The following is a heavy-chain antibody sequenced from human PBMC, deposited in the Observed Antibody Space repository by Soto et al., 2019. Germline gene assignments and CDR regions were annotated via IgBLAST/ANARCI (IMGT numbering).Heavy chain of an antibody. J-gene: IGHJ6*02. CDR2: MYFGGSF. CDR3: AFYDKQLLFTHRSYYEIDA. D-gene: IGHD5-18*01. V-gene: IGHV4-59*02. CDR1: GASVSNGY. Sequence: SETLSLTCTVSGASVSNGYWSWIRQPPGKGLEWIGFMYFGGSFNYNPSLTSRVTISVETSKNQFSMKLTSVTAADTAVDYCAFYDKQLLFTHRSYYEIDACSQGSALTISS.